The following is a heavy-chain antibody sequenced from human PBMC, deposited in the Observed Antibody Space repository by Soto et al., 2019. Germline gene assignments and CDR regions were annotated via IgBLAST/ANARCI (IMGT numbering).Heavy chain of an antibody. Sequence: QVQLMESGGGVAQPGGSLRLSCAASGFNFRDYGMHWVRQAPGKAPAWVARIWYDGSNKYYGDSVKGRFTISRDNPKKMVYLQMNSLRVEDTGVYYCARDASVARGSWLDSWGQGTLVTVSS. J-gene: IGHJ5*01. CDR2: IWYDGSNK. CDR1: GFNFRDYG. CDR3: ARDASVARGSWLDS. D-gene: IGHD1-26*01. V-gene: IGHV3-33*01.